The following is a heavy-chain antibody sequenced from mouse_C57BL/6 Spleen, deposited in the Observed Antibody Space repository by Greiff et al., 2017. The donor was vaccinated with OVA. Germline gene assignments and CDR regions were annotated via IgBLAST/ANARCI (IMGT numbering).Heavy chain of an antibody. CDR1: GYTFTDHT. CDR2: IYPRDGST. V-gene: IGHV1-78*01. J-gene: IGHJ2*01. CDR3: ARGDWVSYYFDY. D-gene: IGHD4-1*01. Sequence: VQLQQSDAELVKPGASVKISCKVSGYTFTDHTIHWMKQRPEQGLAWIGYIYPRDGSTQYNEKFKGKATLTADKSSSTAYMQLNSLTSEDSAVDFCARGDWVSYYFDYWGQGTTLTVSS.